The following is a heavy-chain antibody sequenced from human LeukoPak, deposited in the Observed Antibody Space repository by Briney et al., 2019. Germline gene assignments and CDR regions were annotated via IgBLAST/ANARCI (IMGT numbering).Heavy chain of an antibody. CDR2: ISSSSSTI. J-gene: IGHJ3*02. CDR3: ARGGIAAAGLDAFDI. V-gene: IGHV3-48*04. CDR1: GFTFSSYS. D-gene: IGHD6-13*01. Sequence: GGSLRLSCAASGFTFSSYSMNWVRQAPGKGLEWVSYISSSSSTIYYADSVKGRFTISRDNAKNSLYLQMNSLRAEDTAVYYCARGGIAAAGLDAFDIWGQGTMVTVSS.